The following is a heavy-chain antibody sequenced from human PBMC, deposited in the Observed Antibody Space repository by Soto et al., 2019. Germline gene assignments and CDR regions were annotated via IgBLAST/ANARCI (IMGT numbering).Heavy chain of an antibody. CDR2: ISYDGSNK. Sequence: QVQLVESGGGVVQPGRSLRLSCAASGFTFSSYGMHWVRQAPGKGLEWVAVISYDGSNKYYADSVKGRFTISRDNSRNTLYLQMNSLRAEDTAVYYCAKDLFVSAAGTGELDYWGQGTLVIVSS. J-gene: IGHJ4*02. D-gene: IGHD6-13*01. CDR3: AKDLFVSAAGTGELDY. CDR1: GFTFSSYG. V-gene: IGHV3-30*18.